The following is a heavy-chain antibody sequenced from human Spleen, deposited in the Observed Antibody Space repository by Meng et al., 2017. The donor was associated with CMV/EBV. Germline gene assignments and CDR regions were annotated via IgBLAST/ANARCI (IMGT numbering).Heavy chain of an antibody. CDR3: ARVRGASKKNYGMDV. CDR1: GFTFSSYS. J-gene: IGHJ6*02. Sequence: GESLKISCAASGFTFSSYSMNWVRQAPGKGLEWVSYISKSSSPIYYADSVKGRFTISRDNAKNSLYLQMNSLRAEDTAVYYCARVRGASKKNYGMDVWGQGTTVTVSS. V-gene: IGHV3-48*04. CDR2: ISKSSSPI.